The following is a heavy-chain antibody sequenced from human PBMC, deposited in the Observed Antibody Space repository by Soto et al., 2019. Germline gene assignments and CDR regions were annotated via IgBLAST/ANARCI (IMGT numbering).Heavy chain of an antibody. V-gene: IGHV1-18*01. CDR3: ARDVDTAVATRAFDI. CDR2: ISAYNGDR. CDR1: GYTFTTYG. J-gene: IGHJ3*02. D-gene: IGHD5-18*01. Sequence: QVQLVQSGAEVKKPGASVKVSCKASGYTFTTYGISWVRQAPGQGLEWMGWISAYNGDRNYAQNLQGRVTMTTETSMSTAYMELRSLRSDDTAVYYCARDVDTAVATRAFDIWGQGTMVTVSS.